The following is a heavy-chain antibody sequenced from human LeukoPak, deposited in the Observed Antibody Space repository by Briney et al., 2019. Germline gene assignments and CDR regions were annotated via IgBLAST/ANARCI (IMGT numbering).Heavy chain of an antibody. CDR1: GFPFNMFA. CDR3: AKEQRIRHCSEGVCMEGYYFDY. D-gene: IGHD2-8*01. V-gene: IGHV3-23*01. Sequence: GGSLRLSCTGSGFPFNMFAMNWVRQAPGQGLEWASGLSRGGETRKYADSVKGRFTVSRDASKNMVFLQMNDLRPEDTAVYYCAKEQRIRHCSEGVCMEGYYFDYWGQGSLVTVSS. J-gene: IGHJ4*02. CDR2: LSRGGETR.